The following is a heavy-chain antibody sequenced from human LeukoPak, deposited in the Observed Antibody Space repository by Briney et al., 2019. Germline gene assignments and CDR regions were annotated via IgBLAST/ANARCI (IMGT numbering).Heavy chain of an antibody. CDR3: AREGPYYDILTGRTYYFDY. V-gene: IGHV3-53*01. Sequence: GGSLRLSCAASGLTVSSNYMSWVRQAPGKGLEWVSVIYSGGSTYYADSVKGRFTISRDNSKNTLYLQMNSLRAEDTAVYYCAREGPYYDILTGRTYYFDYWGQGTLVTVSS. CDR1: GLTVSSNY. J-gene: IGHJ4*02. CDR2: IYSGGST. D-gene: IGHD3-9*01.